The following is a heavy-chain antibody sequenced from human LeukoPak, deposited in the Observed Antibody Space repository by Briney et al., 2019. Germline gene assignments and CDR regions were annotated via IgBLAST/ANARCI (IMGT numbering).Heavy chain of an antibody. D-gene: IGHD3-10*01. CDR3: ARGDFTMVRGALLPSAYYFDY. CDR2: IYHRGKT. V-gene: IGHV4-4*02. Sequence: PSETLSLTCAVSGGSMGDDSWWSWVRQSPGEGLGWIGEIYHRGKTNYNPSLKSRVTMSVDNSKRQFSLKLTAVTAADTAVYYCARGDFTMVRGALLPSAYYFDYWGQGTLVTVSS. J-gene: IGHJ4*02. CDR1: GGSMGDDSW.